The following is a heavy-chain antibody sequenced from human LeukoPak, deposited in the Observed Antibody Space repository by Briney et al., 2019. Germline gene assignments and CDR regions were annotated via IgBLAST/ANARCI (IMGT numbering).Heavy chain of an antibody. CDR3: AKDDRAVAGTGYFDY. V-gene: IGHV3-43D*03. CDR1: GFTFDDYA. D-gene: IGHD6-19*01. J-gene: IGHJ4*02. CDR2: ISWDGGYT. Sequence: GGSLRLSCAASGFTFDDYAMHWVRQAPGKGLEWVSVISWDGGYTYYADSVKGRFTISRDNSKNSLYLQMNSLRTEDTALYYCAKDDRAVAGTGYFDYWGQGTLVTVSS.